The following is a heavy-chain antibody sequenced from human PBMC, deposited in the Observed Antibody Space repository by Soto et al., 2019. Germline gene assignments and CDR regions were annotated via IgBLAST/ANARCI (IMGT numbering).Heavy chain of an antibody. V-gene: IGHV3-33*01. CDR2: IWFDGSNK. CDR1: GFTFSSYG. CDR3: ATTGPY. Sequence: QVQLVESGGGVVQPGRSLRLSCAASGFTFSSYGMHWVRQAPGKGLEWVAVIWFDGSNKFYADSVKGRFNISRDNSKNTVSLQMNSLRDEDSAAYYCATTGPYLGQGTLVTVSS. J-gene: IGHJ4*02.